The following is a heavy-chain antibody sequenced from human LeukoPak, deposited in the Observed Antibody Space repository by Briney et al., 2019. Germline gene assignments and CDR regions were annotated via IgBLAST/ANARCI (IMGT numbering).Heavy chain of an antibody. CDR3: TRQEGYSSSWTDY. J-gene: IGHJ4*02. V-gene: IGHV3-73*01. Sequence: PGGSLRLSCAASGFTFSGPAMHWVRQASGKGLEWVGRIRSKANSYATAYAASVKGRFTISRDDSKNTAYLQMNSLKTEDTAVYYCTRQEGYSSSWTDYWGQGTLVTVSS. CDR2: IRSKANSYAT. D-gene: IGHD6-13*01. CDR1: GFTFSGPA.